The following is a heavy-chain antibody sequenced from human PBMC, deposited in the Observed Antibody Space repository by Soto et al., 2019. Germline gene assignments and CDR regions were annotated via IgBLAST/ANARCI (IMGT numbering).Heavy chain of an antibody. D-gene: IGHD3-22*01. CDR3: ASYYDSSGYSSY. CDR1: GFTFTSSA. J-gene: IGHJ4*02. V-gene: IGHV1-58*01. CDR2: IVVGSGNT. Sequence: ASVKVSCKASGFTFTSSAVQWVRQARGQRLEWIGWIVVGSGNTNYAQKFQERVTITRDMSTSTAYMELSSLRSEDTAVYYCASYYDSSGYSSYWGQGTLVTVSS.